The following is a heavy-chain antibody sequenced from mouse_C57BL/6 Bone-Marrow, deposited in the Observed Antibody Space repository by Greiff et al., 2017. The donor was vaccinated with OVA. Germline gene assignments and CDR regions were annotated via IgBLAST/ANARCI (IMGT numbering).Heavy chain of an antibody. CDR2: IDPSDSYT. V-gene: IGHV1-69*01. CDR3: ASGYYFDY. Sequence: QVQLQQPGAELVMPGASMKLSCKASGYTFTSYWMHWVKQRPGQGLEWIGEIDPSDSYTNYNQKFKGKSTLTVDKSSSTAYMQLSSLTSEDSAVYYCASGYYFDYWGQGTTLTVSS. J-gene: IGHJ2*01. CDR1: GYTFTSYW.